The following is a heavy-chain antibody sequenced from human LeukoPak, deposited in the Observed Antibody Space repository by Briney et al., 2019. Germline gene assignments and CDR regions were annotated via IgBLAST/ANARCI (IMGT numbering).Heavy chain of an antibody. Sequence: GGSLRLSCAASGFTFSSSAMSWVRQAPGKGLEWVSAISNNGGYTYYADSVQGRFTISRDNAKNSLYLQMNSLRAEDTAVYYCARDGTLVDPWGQGTLVTVSS. D-gene: IGHD6-13*01. CDR2: ISNNGGYT. J-gene: IGHJ5*02. V-gene: IGHV3-23*01. CDR3: ARDGTLVDP. CDR1: GFTFSSSA.